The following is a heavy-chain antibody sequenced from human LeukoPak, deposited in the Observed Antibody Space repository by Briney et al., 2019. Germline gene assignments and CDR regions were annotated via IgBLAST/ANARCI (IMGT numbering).Heavy chain of an antibody. J-gene: IGHJ6*03. D-gene: IGHD3-22*01. CDR2: IYPGDSDI. Sequence: GESLKISCKGSGYSFTNYWIGWVRQMPGKGLEWMGIIYPGDSDIKYSPSFQGRVTISADKSISTAYLQWSSLKASDTAMYYCARRIYDTSGDYMDVWGKGTTVTVSS. CDR3: ARRIYDTSGDYMDV. V-gene: IGHV5-51*01. CDR1: GYSFTNYW.